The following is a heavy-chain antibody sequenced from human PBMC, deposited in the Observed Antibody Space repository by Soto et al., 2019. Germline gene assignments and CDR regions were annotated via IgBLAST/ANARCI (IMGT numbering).Heavy chain of an antibody. CDR2: IYSGGYT. D-gene: IGHD6-25*01. J-gene: IGHJ4*02. V-gene: IGHV3-53*01. CDR1: GFTVSNNY. CDR3: AAQRGGGGY. Sequence: EVQLVESGGGLIQPGGSLRLSCAVSGFTVSNNYMSWVRQAPGKGLEGVSVIYSGGYTAYGDSVKGRFTISRDNSKNTLFLKKNTRRADNRPFYYWAAQRGGGGYWGQGTLVTVSS.